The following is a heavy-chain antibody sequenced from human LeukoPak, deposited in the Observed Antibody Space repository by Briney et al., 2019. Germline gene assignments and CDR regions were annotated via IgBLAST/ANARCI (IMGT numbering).Heavy chain of an antibody. Sequence: RASVKVSCKPSGNTFTDHNIHWVRQAPGQGLEWMGWINPNTGGTSYAQSFQRRVTMTRDTAISTAYMELSRLRSDDTAIYFCAREERFNWNYVLTWGLGTLVIVSS. CDR2: INPNTGGT. CDR3: AREERFNWNYVLT. CDR1: GNTFTDHN. D-gene: IGHD1-7*01. V-gene: IGHV1-2*02. J-gene: IGHJ5*02.